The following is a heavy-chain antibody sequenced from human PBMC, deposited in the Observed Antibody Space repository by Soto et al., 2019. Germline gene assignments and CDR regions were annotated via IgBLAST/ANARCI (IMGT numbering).Heavy chain of an antibody. D-gene: IGHD3-10*01. CDR3: TRGAGQGSGSYD. J-gene: IGHJ4*02. V-gene: IGHV1-18*01. CDR1: GYIFTSFG. CDR2: VSTYNGNT. Sequence: QVQLVQSGAEVKKPGASVKVSCKASGYIFTSFGITWVRQAPGQGLEWMGWVSTYNGNTKYAQKLQGRVTMSTDTSTSTAYMERRSLRSDDTAVYYCTRGAGQGSGSYDWGPGTLVTVSS.